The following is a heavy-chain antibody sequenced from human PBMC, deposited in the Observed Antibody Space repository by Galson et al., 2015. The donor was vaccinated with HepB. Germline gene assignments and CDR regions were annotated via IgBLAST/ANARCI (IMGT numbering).Heavy chain of an antibody. CDR1: GFTLSTYW. V-gene: IGHV3-7*01. CDR3: ARDRLIVRTTGGIGY. CDR2: IKQDGSEK. Sequence: SLRLSCAASGFTLSTYWMTWLRQAPGKGLEWVANIKQDGSEKYYVDSVKGRFTISRDNAGNSLYLQMNSLRAEDTAVYYCARDRLIVRTTGGIGYWGQGTLVTVSS. D-gene: IGHD2/OR15-2a*01. J-gene: IGHJ4*02.